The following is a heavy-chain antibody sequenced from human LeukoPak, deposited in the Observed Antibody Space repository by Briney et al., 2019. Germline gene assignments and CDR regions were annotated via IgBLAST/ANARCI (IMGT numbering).Heavy chain of an antibody. J-gene: IGHJ4*02. CDR2: NYYNQNI. CDR1: GGSITSYY. Sequence: SETLSLTCTVSGGSITSYYWSWIRQPPGKGLEWIGYNYYNQNINYNPSLKSRVTISVDTSKNQFSLKLRYVTAADTAVYYCARDSPMGYWGQGTLVTVSS. V-gene: IGHV4-59*12. D-gene: IGHD2-8*01. CDR3: ARDSPMGY.